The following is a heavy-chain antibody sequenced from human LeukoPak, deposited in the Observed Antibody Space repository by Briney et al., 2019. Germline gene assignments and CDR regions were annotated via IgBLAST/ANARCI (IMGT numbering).Heavy chain of an antibody. J-gene: IGHJ3*02. Sequence: ASVKVSCKASGYAFTSHDINWVRQATGQGLEWMGWINPNSGNTGYAQKFQGRVTITRNTSISTVYMELSSLRSEDTAVYSCARAAVTTYNAFDIWGQGTMVTVSS. D-gene: IGHD4-17*01. CDR1: GYAFTSHD. V-gene: IGHV1-8*03. CDR2: INPNSGNT. CDR3: ARAAVTTYNAFDI.